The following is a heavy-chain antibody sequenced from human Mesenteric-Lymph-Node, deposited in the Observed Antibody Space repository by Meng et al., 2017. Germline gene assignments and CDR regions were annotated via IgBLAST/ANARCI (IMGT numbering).Heavy chain of an antibody. CDR2: FVNNVDT. Sequence: QVALLVSGAEVKEPGASVRVSCEASGYTFASYGISWLRQAPGQGLEWMGWFVNNVDTYSAQKFQGRVTMTTDTHTSTAFMELRSLRSDDTAVYYCARGTPGRSYSDYWGQGTLVTVSS. CDR1: GYTFASYG. D-gene: IGHD3-10*01. CDR3: ARGTPGRSYSDY. J-gene: IGHJ4*02. V-gene: IGHV1-18*01.